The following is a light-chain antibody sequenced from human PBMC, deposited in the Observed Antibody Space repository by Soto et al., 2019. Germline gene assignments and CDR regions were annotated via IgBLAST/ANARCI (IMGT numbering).Light chain of an antibody. V-gene: IGKV3-20*01. Sequence: EVVLTQSPGTLSLSPGERATLSCRASQSVSNNYLAWYQQKPGQAPRLLIYGATGRATGIPDRFSGSGSGTDFTLTVSRLEPEDFAVYYCQQYGSSPETFGGGTRVEMK. CDR3: QQYGSSPET. J-gene: IGKJ4*01. CDR1: QSVSNNY. CDR2: GAT.